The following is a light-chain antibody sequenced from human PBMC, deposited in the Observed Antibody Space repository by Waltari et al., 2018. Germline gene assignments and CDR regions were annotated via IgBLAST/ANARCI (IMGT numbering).Light chain of an antibody. V-gene: IGKV1-9*01. Sequence: TQLTQSPSSLSASVGDRVTITCRASQVILGYLAWYQQRPGKAPKFLIFATSTLRSEVPSRFSGSGSGTDFTLTISDLQPEDFATYYCQQLKSYPITFGQGTRLEIK. CDR1: QVILGY. J-gene: IGKJ5*01. CDR3: QQLKSYPIT. CDR2: ATS.